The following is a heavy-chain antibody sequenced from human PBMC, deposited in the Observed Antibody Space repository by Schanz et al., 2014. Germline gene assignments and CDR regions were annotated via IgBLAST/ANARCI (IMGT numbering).Heavy chain of an antibody. CDR3: ASPSGYSDYGTYCDV. V-gene: IGHV3-30-3*01. D-gene: IGHD5-12*01. CDR1: GFTFSSYA. CDR2: ISNDGSIK. Sequence: QVQLLQFGGGVVQPGRSLRLSCAASGFTFSSYAMHWVRQAPGKGLEWVALISNDGSIKYYADSVEGRFTISRDNSRNTLYLQMNSRRTEDTTVYYCASPSGYSDYGTYCDVWGQGTLVTVSS. J-gene: IGHJ4*02.